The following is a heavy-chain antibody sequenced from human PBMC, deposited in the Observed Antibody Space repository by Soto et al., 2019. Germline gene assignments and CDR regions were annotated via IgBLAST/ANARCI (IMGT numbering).Heavy chain of an antibody. J-gene: IGHJ5*02. Sequence: AGVKVSCQASGYTFTSYAMHWVRQAPGQRLEWMGWINAGNGNTKYSQKFQGRVTITRDTSASTAYMELSSLRSEDTAVYYCASPPLYGDYGPNAEYFDPWGQGTLVTVSS. CDR3: ASPPLYGDYGPNAEYFDP. D-gene: IGHD4-17*01. V-gene: IGHV1-3*01. CDR1: GYTFTSYA. CDR2: INAGNGNT.